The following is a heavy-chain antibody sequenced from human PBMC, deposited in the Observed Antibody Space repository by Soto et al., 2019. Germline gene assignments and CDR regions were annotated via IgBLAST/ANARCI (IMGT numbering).Heavy chain of an antibody. V-gene: IGHV4-59*01. CDR3: ARDSPSGEKDA. D-gene: IGHD2-15*01. J-gene: IGHJ5*02. CDR1: DDSITRYY. CDR2: IHYTGST. Sequence: SETLSLTCAVSDDSITRYYWSWIRQPPGGGLEWIGFIHYTGSTNYNPSLKSRVTMSMDTSKSQFSLNLNYVTAADTAVYYCARDSPSGEKDAWGQGILVTVSS.